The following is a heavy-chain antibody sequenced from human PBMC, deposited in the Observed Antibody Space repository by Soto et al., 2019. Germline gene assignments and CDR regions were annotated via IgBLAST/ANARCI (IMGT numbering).Heavy chain of an antibody. Sequence: GSLRLSCAASGFTFSSYGMHWVRQAPGRGLEWVAVISYDGSNKYYADSVKGRSTISRDNSKNTLYLQMNSLRAEDTAVYYCAKVGGGIQLWSFYYYGMDVWGQGTTVTVSS. V-gene: IGHV3-30*18. CDR3: AKVGGGIQLWSFYYYGMDV. CDR1: GFTFSSYG. CDR2: ISYDGSNK. D-gene: IGHD5-18*01. J-gene: IGHJ6*02.